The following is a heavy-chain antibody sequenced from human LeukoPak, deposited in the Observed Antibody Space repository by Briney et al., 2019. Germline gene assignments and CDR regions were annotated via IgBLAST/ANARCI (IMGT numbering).Heavy chain of an antibody. Sequence: SVKVSCKASGGTFSSYAISWVRQAPGQGLEWMGGIIPIFGTANYAQKFQGRVTITADESTSTAYMELSSLRSEDTAVYYCARHVLRFLEWLLSHDAFDIWGQGTMVTVSS. CDR1: GGTFSSYA. D-gene: IGHD3-3*01. CDR2: IIPIFGTA. CDR3: ARHVLRFLEWLLSHDAFDI. V-gene: IGHV1-69*13. J-gene: IGHJ3*02.